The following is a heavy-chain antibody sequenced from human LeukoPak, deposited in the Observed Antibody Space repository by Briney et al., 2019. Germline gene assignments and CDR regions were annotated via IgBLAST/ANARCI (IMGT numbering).Heavy chain of an antibody. CDR1: GFIVSNNY. CDR3: ARDGGSYGMGAFDI. CDR2: IYRGGST. J-gene: IGHJ3*02. Sequence: GGSLRLSCAASGFIVSNNYISWVRQAPGKGLEWVSVIYRGGSTYYADSVKGRFTISRDNSKNTLYLQMNSLRVEDTALYYCARDGGSYGMGAFDIWGQGTVVTVSS. D-gene: IGHD1-26*01. V-gene: IGHV3-66*01.